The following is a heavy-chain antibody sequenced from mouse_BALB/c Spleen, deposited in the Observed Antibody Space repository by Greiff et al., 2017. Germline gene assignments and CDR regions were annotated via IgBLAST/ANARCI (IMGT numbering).Heavy chain of an antibody. D-gene: IGHD2-4*01. CDR2: IWGDGST. CDR1: GFSLSRYS. J-gene: IGHJ2*01. Sequence: VQGVESGPGLVAPSQSLSITCTVSGFSLSRYSVHWVRQPPGKGLEWLGMIWGDGSTDYNSALKSRLSISKDNSKSQVFLKMNSLQTDDTAMYYCARKGEITTDSYYFDYWGQGTTLTVSS. V-gene: IGHV2-6-4*01. CDR3: ARKGEITTDSYYFDY.